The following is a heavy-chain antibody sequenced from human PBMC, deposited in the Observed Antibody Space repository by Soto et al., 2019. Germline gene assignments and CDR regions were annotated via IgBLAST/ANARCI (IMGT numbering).Heavy chain of an antibody. CDR3: ARDRLMVRGVIITSYYGMDV. J-gene: IGHJ6*02. D-gene: IGHD3-10*01. V-gene: IGHV4-59*01. CDR1: GGSISSYY. Sequence: PSETLSLTCTVSGGSISSYYWSWIRQPPGKGLEWIGYIYYSGGTNYNPSLKSRVTISVDTSKNQFSLKLSSVTAADTAVYYCARDRLMVRGVIITSYYGMDVWGQGTTVTVLL. CDR2: IYYSGGT.